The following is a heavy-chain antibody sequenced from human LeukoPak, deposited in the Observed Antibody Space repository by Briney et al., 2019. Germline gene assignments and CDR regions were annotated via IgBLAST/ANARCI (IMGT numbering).Heavy chain of an antibody. CDR3: ARVASSNDYFDY. CDR1: GYSISSGYY. V-gene: IGHV4-38-2*02. J-gene: IGHJ4*02. Sequence: SETLSLTCTVSGYSISSGYYWGWIRQPPGKGLEWIGSIYHSGSTYYNPFLKSRVTISVDTSKNQFSLKLSSVTAADTAVYYCARVASSNDYFDYWGQGTLVTVSS. D-gene: IGHD1-1*01. CDR2: IYHSGST.